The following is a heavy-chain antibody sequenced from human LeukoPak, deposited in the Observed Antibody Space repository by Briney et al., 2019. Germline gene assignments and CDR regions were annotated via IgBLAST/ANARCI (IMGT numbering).Heavy chain of an antibody. D-gene: IGHD2-15*01. J-gene: IGHJ6*03. V-gene: IGHV4-34*01. CDR2: INHTGKS. Sequence: SETLSLTCALSGGSFNDNYWSWIRQPPGKGLEWIGEINHTGKSNYNPSLKSRTTISMDTSKNQFSLELNSVTAADTAVYYCARALRLYYYYYYMDVWGKGTAVTVSS. CDR1: GGSFNDNY. CDR3: ARALRLYYYYYYMDV.